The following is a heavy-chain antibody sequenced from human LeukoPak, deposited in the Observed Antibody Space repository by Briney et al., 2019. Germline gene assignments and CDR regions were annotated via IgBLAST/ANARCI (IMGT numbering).Heavy chain of an antibody. CDR2: IYYSGST. Sequence: PSETLSLTCTVSGGSISSYYWSWIRQPPGKGLEWIGYIYYSGSTNYNPSLKSRVTISVDTSKNQFSLKLSSVTAADTAVYYCASNCGGDCYSPNWFDPWGQGTLVTVSS. CDR3: ASNCGGDCYSPNWFDP. J-gene: IGHJ5*02. V-gene: IGHV4-59*08. D-gene: IGHD2-21*01. CDR1: GGSISSYY.